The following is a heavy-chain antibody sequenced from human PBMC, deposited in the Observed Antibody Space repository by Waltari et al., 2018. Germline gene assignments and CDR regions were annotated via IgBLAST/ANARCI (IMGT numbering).Heavy chain of an antibody. V-gene: IGHV3-21*01. CDR2: ISSSISYI. J-gene: IGHJ4*02. CDR1: GFTFSSYS. Sequence: EVQLVESGGGLVKPGGSLRLSCAASGFTFSSYSMNWVRQAPGKGLEWVSSISSSISYIYYADSVKGRFTISRDNAKNSLYLQMNSLRAEDTAVYYCARSYSSGWYYFDYWGQGTLVTVSS. CDR3: ARSYSSGWYYFDY. D-gene: IGHD6-19*01.